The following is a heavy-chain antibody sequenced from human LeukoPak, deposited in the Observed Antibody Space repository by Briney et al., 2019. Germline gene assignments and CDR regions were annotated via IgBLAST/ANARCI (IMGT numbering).Heavy chain of an antibody. J-gene: IGHJ4*02. CDR3: ARDGGLWFGESSFNFDY. D-gene: IGHD3-10*01. CDR1: GFTVSSNY. Sequence: GGSLRLSCAASGFTVSSNYMSWVRQAPGKGLEWVSYISSSSSTIYYADSVKGRFTISRDNAKNSLYLQMNSLRDEDTAVYYCARDGGLWFGESSFNFDYWGQGTLVTVSS. V-gene: IGHV3-48*02. CDR2: ISSSSSTI.